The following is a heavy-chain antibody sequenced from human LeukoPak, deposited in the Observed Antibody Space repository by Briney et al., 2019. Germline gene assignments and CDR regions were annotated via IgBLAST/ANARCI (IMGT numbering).Heavy chain of an antibody. V-gene: IGHV3-23*01. Sequence: GESLRLSCAASGFTFSSYAMSWVRQAPGKGLEWVSAISGSGGSTYYADSVKGRFTISRDNSKNTLYLQMNSLRAEDTAVYYCAPLRLIAVAGRGWFDPWGQGTLVTVSS. J-gene: IGHJ5*02. CDR1: GFTFSSYA. CDR2: ISGSGGST. CDR3: APLRLIAVAGRGWFDP. D-gene: IGHD6-19*01.